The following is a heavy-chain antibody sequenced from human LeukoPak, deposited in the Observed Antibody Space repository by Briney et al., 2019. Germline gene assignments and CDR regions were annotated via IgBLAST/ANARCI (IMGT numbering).Heavy chain of an antibody. V-gene: IGHV1-69*05. Sequence: ASVKVSCKASRGTFSSYAISWVRQAPGQGLEWMGRIIPIFGTANYAQKFQDRVTITTDESTSTAYMELSSLRSEDTAVYYCARSSGDGYNLYEEYWGQGTLVTVSS. CDR2: IIPIFGTA. D-gene: IGHD5-24*01. CDR3: ARSSGDGYNLYEEY. CDR1: RGTFSSYA. J-gene: IGHJ4*02.